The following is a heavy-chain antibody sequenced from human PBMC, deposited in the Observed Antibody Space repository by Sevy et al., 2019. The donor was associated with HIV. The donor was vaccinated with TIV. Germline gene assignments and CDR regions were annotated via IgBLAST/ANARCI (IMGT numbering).Heavy chain of an antibody. D-gene: IGHD6-13*01. Sequence: SETLSLTCAVYGGSFSGYYWSWIRQPPGKGLEWVGEINHSGSTNYNPSLKSRVPISVDTSKNQFSLKLSPVTAADTAVYYCARAGYSSSWYPKYFQHWGQGTLVTVSS. CDR3: ARAGYSSSWYPKYFQH. V-gene: IGHV4-34*01. CDR2: INHSGST. J-gene: IGHJ1*01. CDR1: GGSFSGYY.